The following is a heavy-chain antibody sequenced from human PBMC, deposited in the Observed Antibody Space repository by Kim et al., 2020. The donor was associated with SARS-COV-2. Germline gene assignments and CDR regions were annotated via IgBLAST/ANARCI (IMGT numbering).Heavy chain of an antibody. J-gene: IGHJ6*02. CDR2: T. D-gene: IGHD3-10*01. CDR3: ARFYGSGSYHV. V-gene: IGHV4-4*09. Sequence: THTNPPLKSRVTISVDTSTNQFSLKLSSVTAADTAVYYCARFYGSGSYHVWGQGTTVTVSS.